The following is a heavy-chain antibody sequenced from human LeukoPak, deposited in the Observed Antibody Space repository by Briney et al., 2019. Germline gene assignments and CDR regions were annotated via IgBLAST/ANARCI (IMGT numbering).Heavy chain of an antibody. J-gene: IGHJ4*02. CDR2: IRQGGSEK. D-gene: IGHD3-22*01. Sequence: GGSLRLSCAASGFTFNSYWMSWVRQAPGKGLEWVANIRQGGSEKYYVDSVKGQFTISRDNAKNSLYLQMNSLRAEDTAVYYCARWYGSSGYPDYWGQGTLVTVSS. CDR3: ARWYGSSGYPDY. CDR1: GFTFNSYW. V-gene: IGHV3-7*01.